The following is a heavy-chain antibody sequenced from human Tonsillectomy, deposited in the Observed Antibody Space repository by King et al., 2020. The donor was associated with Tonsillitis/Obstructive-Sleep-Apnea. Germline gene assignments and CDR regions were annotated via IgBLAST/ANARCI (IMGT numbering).Heavy chain of an antibody. J-gene: IGHJ3*02. Sequence: VPLQESGPGLVKPSGTLSLTCAVTGASISSGNWWSWVRQPPGKGLEWIGEIYHSGSTNYSPSLKSRVTISVDKSTNHLPLKLSSVTAADTAVYYCARGIRFDIWGQGTMVTVSS. CDR3: ARGIRFDI. D-gene: IGHD2/OR15-2a*01. V-gene: IGHV4-4*02. CDR1: GASISSGNW. CDR2: IYHSGST.